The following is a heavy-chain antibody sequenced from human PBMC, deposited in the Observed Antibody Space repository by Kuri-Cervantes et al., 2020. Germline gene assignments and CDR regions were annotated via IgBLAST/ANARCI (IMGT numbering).Heavy chain of an antibody. Sequence: GGSLRLSCAASGFTFSSYWMHWVRQAPGKGLVWVSRINSDGSSTSYADSVKGRFTISRDNAKNTLYLQVNSLRAEDTAVYYCAKGSRRYSYGEKIDYWGQGTLVTVSS. D-gene: IGHD5-18*01. V-gene: IGHV3-74*01. CDR2: INSDGSST. J-gene: IGHJ4*02. CDR3: AKGSRRYSYGEKIDY. CDR1: GFTFSSYW.